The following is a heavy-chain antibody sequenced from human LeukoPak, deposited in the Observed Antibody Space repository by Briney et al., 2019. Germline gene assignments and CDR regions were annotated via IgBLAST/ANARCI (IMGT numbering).Heavy chain of an antibody. CDR1: GFTFSSYA. Sequence: GGSLRLSCAVSGFTFSSYAMSWVRQAPGKGLEWVSVISDSGGSTYYADSVKGRFTISRDNSKNTLYLQMNSLRAEDTALYFCARQMIVVVYGFDIWGQGTMVTDSS. V-gene: IGHV3-23*01. CDR2: ISDSGGST. D-gene: IGHD2-21*01. CDR3: ARQMIVVVYGFDI. J-gene: IGHJ3*02.